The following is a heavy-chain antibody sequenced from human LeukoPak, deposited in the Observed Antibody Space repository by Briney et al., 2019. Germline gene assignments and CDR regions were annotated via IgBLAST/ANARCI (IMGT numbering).Heavy chain of an antibody. CDR1: GITFSNYE. V-gene: IGHV3-48*03. J-gene: IGHJ6*02. CDR3: ARGNGMDV. Sequence: GGSLRLSCAASGITFSNYEMNWVRRAPGKGLEWVSYISPGGSNRFYAGSVRGRFTISRDDAKKSVYLQMNSLRAEDTAVYYCARGNGMDVWGQGTTVTVSS. CDR2: ISPGGSNR.